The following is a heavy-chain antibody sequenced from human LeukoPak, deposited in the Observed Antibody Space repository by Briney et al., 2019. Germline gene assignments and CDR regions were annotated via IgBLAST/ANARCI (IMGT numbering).Heavy chain of an antibody. D-gene: IGHD3-10*01. J-gene: IGHJ4*02. CDR1: GFTFSSYG. CDR3: AKDLDYYGSGSDY. Sequence: PGGSLRLSCAASGFTFSSYGMHWVRQAPGKLESVAFIRYDGSNKYYADSVKGRFTISRDNSKNMLYLQMNSLRAEDTAVYYCAKDLDYYGSGSDYWGQGTLVTVSS. V-gene: IGHV3-30*02. CDR2: IRYDGSNK.